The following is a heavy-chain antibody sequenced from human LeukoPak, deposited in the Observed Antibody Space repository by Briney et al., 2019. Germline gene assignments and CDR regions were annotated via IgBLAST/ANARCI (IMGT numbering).Heavy chain of an antibody. D-gene: IGHD3-3*01. Sequence: KPSETLSLTCAVYGGSFSGYYWSWIRQPPGKGLEWIGEINHSGSTNYNPSLKSRVTISVDTSKNQFSLKLSSVTAADTAVYYCARGRRRHYDFWSGYFIFFDYWGQGTLVAVSS. CDR1: GGSFSGYY. CDR2: INHSGST. CDR3: ARGRRRHYDFWSGYFIFFDY. J-gene: IGHJ4*02. V-gene: IGHV4-34*01.